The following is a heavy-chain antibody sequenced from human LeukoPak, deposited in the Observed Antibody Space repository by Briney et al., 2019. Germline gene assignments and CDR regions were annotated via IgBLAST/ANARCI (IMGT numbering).Heavy chain of an antibody. V-gene: IGHV3-74*01. CDR1: GLTSSDNW. J-gene: IGHJ6*02. CDR2: INGDGSTT. Sequence: GGSLRLSCAASGLTSSDNWMHWARQAPGKGLVWGSRINGDGSTTDYADSGKVRFTSYRDNAKNTLSLQMDSLRVEDTAVYYCAKATFGRNGLDVWGQGTTVTVS. CDR3: AKATFGRNGLDV. D-gene: IGHD3-10*01.